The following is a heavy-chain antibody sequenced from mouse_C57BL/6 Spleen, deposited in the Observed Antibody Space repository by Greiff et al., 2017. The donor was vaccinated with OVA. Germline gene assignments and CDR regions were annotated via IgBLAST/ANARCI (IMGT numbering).Heavy chain of an antibody. CDR3: ARGDSSGYDGY. CDR1: GYAFSSSW. J-gene: IGHJ2*01. Sequence: VKLMESGPELVKPGASVKISCKASGYAFSSSWMNWVKQRPGTGLEWIGRIYPGDGDTNYNGKFKGKAKLTADKSSSTAYMQLSSLTSEDSAVYFCARGDSSGYDGYWGQGTTLTVSS. CDR2: IYPGDGDT. V-gene: IGHV1-82*01. D-gene: IGHD3-2*02.